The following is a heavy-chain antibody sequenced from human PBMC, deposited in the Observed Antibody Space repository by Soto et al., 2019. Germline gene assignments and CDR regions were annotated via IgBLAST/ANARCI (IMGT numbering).Heavy chain of an antibody. CDR1: GFSLSSSGVG. D-gene: IGHD1-1*01. Sequence: QITLKESGPTLVKPTQTLTLTCTFSGFSLSSSGVGVGWIRQPPGKALEWLALIYWDDDKRYRTSLRNRLNITKHTSIKQVVLTMTNMDPVDTATYYCATNNYLINWFDPWGQGTLVTVSA. CDR3: ATNNYLINWFDP. CDR2: IYWDDDK. J-gene: IGHJ5*02. V-gene: IGHV2-5*02.